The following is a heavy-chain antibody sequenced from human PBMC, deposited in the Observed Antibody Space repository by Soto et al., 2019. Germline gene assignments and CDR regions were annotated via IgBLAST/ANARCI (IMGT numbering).Heavy chain of an antibody. CDR2: IIPIFGTA. D-gene: IGHD6-13*01. CDR1: GGTFSSYA. CDR3: ARPLTGSWYAFDP. Sequence: ASVKVSCKASGGTFSSYAISWVRQAPGQGLEWMGGIIPIFGTANYAQKFQGRVTINADESTSTAYMELSSLRSEETAVYYCARPLTGSWYAFDPWGQGTLVTVSS. J-gene: IGHJ5*02. V-gene: IGHV1-69*13.